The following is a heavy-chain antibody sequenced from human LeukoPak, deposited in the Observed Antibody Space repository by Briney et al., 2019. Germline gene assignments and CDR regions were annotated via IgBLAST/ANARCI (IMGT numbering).Heavy chain of an antibody. D-gene: IGHD2-2*01. CDR3: ARDVCSITSCSEH. V-gene: IGHV3-53*01. J-gene: IGHJ1*01. CDR2: MYGDGNT. Sequence: PGGSLRLSCAASGFTASSNYMTWVRQAPGEGLQWVSVMYGDGNTHYADSVKGRFTISRDNSKNTLYLQMSSLRAEDTAVYYCARDVCSITSCSEHWGQGTLVTVSS. CDR1: GFTASSNY.